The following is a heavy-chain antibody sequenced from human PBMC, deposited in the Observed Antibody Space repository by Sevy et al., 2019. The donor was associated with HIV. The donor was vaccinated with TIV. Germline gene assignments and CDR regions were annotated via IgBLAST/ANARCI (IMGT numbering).Heavy chain of an antibody. J-gene: IGHJ4*02. V-gene: IGHV1-2*02. Sequence: ASVKVSCRASGYTFTDYYLHWVGRAPGQGLEWMGWINPNNGGTEYAQRFQGRVAMTRDTSISTVYMELSRLRSDDTAVYYCARASHVSGSYTNDYWGQGTLVTVSS. CDR2: INPNNGGT. D-gene: IGHD3-10*01. CDR1: GYTFTDYY. CDR3: ARASHVSGSYTNDY.